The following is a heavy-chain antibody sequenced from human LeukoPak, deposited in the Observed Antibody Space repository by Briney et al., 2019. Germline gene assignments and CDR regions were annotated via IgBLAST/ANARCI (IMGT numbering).Heavy chain of an antibody. V-gene: IGHV4-61*02. D-gene: IGHD3/OR15-3a*01. Sequence: TLSLTCTVSGGSISSGSYYWSWIRQPAGKGLEWIGRIYTSGSTNYNPSLKSRVTISVDTSKNQFSLKLSSVTAADTAVYYCASSSWTDYYYYYMDVWGKGTTVTVSS. CDR3: ASSSWTDYYYYYMDV. J-gene: IGHJ6*03. CDR1: GGSISSGSYY. CDR2: IYTSGST.